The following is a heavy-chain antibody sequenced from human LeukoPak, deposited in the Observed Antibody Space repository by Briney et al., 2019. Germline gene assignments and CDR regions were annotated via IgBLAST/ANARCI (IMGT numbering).Heavy chain of an antibody. Sequence: GGSLRLSCAASGFTVSSNYMSWVRQAPGKGLEWVSVIYSGGSTYYADSVKGRFTISRDNSKNTLYLQMNSLRAEDTAVYYCAKDLPYSSSRAARNAFDIWGQGTMVTVSS. J-gene: IGHJ3*02. CDR2: IYSGGST. CDR1: GFTVSSNY. D-gene: IGHD6-13*01. V-gene: IGHV3-66*01. CDR3: AKDLPYSSSRAARNAFDI.